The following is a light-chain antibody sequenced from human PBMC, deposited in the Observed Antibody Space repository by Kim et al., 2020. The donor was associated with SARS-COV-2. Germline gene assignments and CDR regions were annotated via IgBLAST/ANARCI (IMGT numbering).Light chain of an antibody. V-gene: IGLV2-11*01. J-gene: IGLJ3*02. CDR2: DVS. CDR1: SSDVGGYNY. CDR3: CSYAGSYTRV. Sequence: GQSVTISCTGTSSDVGGYNYVSWYQQHPGKAPKLMIYDVSKRPSGVPDRFSGSKSGNTASLTISGLQADDEADYYCCSYAGSYTRVFGGGTQLTVL.